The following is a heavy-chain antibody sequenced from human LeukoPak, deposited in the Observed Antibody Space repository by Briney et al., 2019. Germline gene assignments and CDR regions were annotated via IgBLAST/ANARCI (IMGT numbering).Heavy chain of an antibody. V-gene: IGHV3-23*01. CDR3: ARDQTYCGGDCYGY. CDR1: GFTSSSYA. D-gene: IGHD2-21*01. J-gene: IGHJ4*02. CDR2: ISGSGGST. Sequence: GGSLRLSCAASGFTSSSYAMSWVRQAPGKGLEWVSAISGSGGSTYYADSVKGRFTISRDYSKNTLYLQMNSLRAEDTAVYYCARDQTYCGGDCYGYWGQGTLVTVSS.